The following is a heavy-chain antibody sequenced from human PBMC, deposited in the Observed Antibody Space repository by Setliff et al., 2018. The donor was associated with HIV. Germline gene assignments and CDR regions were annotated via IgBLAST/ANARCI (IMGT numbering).Heavy chain of an antibody. CDR2: IKSNSDGGTS. J-gene: IGHJ4*02. CDR3: VRDINWAFDY. V-gene: IGHV3-15*01. D-gene: IGHD1-1*01. CDR1: GFNFKSGW. Sequence: GSLRLSCVVSGFNFKSGWMTWVRQAPGKGLEWVGRIKSNSDGGTSDYAAAVKDRFSFSRDDSKSILYLQMNSLEIEDTAVYFCVRDINWAFDYWGQRILVTVSS.